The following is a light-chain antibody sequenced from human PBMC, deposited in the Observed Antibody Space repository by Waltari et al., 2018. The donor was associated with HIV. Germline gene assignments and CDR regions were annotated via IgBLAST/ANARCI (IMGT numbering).Light chain of an antibody. CDR2: KDN. J-gene: IGLJ1*01. Sequence: YELTQSPSVSVSPGQTATINCFGDALPKQFAYWYQHMPGQAPVLLISKDNERPSGIPDRFSGSGSRTTVTLTISGVRAEYEADYYCQSTDITGTYAVFGPGTKVTVL. CDR3: QSTDITGTYAV. CDR1: ALPKQF. V-gene: IGLV3-25*03.